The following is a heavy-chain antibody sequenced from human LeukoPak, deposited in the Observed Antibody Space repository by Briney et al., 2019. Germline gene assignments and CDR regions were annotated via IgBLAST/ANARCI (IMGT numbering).Heavy chain of an antibody. Sequence: GGSLRLSCAASGFTCSSYWMSWVRQAPGKGLEWVANIKQDGSEKYYVDSVKGRFTISRDNAKNSLYLQMNSLRAEDTAVYYCARVRSGSDNDYWGQGTLVTVSS. CDR2: IKQDGSEK. V-gene: IGHV3-7*01. CDR3: ARVRSGSDNDY. D-gene: IGHD1-26*01. CDR1: GFTCSSYW. J-gene: IGHJ4*02.